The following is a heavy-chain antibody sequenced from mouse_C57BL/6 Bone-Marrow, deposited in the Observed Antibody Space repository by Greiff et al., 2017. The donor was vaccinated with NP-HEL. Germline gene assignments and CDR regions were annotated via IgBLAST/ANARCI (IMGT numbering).Heavy chain of an antibody. CDR3: ARNTYGSSYDYFDY. CDR1: GFSLTSYA. J-gene: IGHJ2*01. V-gene: IGHV2-9-1*01. Sequence: QVQLKESGPGLVAPLQSLSITCTVSGFSLTSYAISWVRQPPGKGLEWLGVIWTGGGTNYNSALKSRLSISKDNSKSQVFLKMNSLQTDDTARYYCARNTYGSSYDYFDYWGQGTTLTVSS. D-gene: IGHD1-1*01. CDR2: IWTGGGT.